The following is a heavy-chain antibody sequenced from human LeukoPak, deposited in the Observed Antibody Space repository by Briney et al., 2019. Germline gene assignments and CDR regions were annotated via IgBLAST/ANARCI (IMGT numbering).Heavy chain of an antibody. CDR2: ISYDGSNK. V-gene: IGHV3-30*19. CDR1: GFTFSSYG. Sequence: PGRSLRLSCAASGFTFSSYGMHWVRQAPGKGLEWVAVISYDGSNKYYADSVKGRFTISRDNSKNTLYLQMNSRRAEDTAVYYCARGADILTGGPPERGDGMDVWGQGTTVTVSS. CDR3: ARGADILTGGPPERGDGMDV. D-gene: IGHD3-9*01. J-gene: IGHJ6*02.